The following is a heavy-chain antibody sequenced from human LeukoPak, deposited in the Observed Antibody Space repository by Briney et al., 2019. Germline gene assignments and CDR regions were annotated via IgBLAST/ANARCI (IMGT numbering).Heavy chain of an antibody. CDR3: ARHGGSWTFDY. CDR1: GGSISTYY. D-gene: IGHD6-13*01. J-gene: IGHJ4*02. CDR2: IGYSVST. Sequence: SETLSLTCTVSGGSISTYYWGWIRQPPGKGLEWIAYIGYSVSTIYNPSFKSRVTISIDTSKNQFSLKLSSVTAADTAVYYCARHGGSWTFDYWGQGTLVTVSS. V-gene: IGHV4-59*08.